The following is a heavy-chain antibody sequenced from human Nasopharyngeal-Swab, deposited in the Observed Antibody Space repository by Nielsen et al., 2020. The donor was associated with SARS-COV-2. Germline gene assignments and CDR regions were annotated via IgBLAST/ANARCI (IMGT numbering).Heavy chain of an antibody. J-gene: IGHJ6*03. CDR3: ARSPRLQPWGGPYYYYMDV. Sequence: WVRQAPGQGLEWMGGIIPIFGTANYAQKFQGRVTITADESTSTAYMELSSLRSEDTAVYYCARSPRLQPWGGPYYYYMDVWGKGTTVTVSS. D-gene: IGHD4-11*01. CDR2: IIPIFGTA. V-gene: IGHV1-69*01.